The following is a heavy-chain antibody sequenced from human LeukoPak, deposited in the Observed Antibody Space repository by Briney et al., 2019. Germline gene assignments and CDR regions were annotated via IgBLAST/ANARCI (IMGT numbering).Heavy chain of an antibody. Sequence: SETLSLTCTVSGGSISSYYWSWIRQPPGKGLEWIGYIYYSGSTNYNPSLRSRVTISVDTSKNQFSLKLTSVTAADTAVYYCARLPGCSGGTCYRAFDMWGQGTMVTVSP. V-gene: IGHV4-59*08. J-gene: IGHJ3*02. CDR2: IYYSGST. CDR1: GGSISSYY. D-gene: IGHD2-15*01. CDR3: ARLPGCSGGTCYRAFDM.